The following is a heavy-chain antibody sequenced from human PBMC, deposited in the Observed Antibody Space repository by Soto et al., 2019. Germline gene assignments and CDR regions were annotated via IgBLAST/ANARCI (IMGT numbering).Heavy chain of an antibody. J-gene: IGHJ6*02. Sequence: GGSLRLSCAASGFTFSSYAMHWVRQAPGKGLEWVAVISYDGSNKYYADSVKGRFTISRDNSKNTLYLQMNSLRAEDTAVYYCARVVAEVYYYYYGMDVWGQGTTVTVSS. CDR1: GFTFSSYA. CDR2: ISYDGSNK. D-gene: IGHD2-15*01. V-gene: IGHV3-30-3*01. CDR3: ARVVAEVYYYYYGMDV.